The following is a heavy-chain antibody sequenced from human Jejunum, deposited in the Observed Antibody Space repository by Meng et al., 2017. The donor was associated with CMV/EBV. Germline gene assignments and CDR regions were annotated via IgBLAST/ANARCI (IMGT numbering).Heavy chain of an antibody. CDR2: ISGSGGTT. CDR1: GFIFSNLA. J-gene: IGHJ4*02. V-gene: IGHV3-23*01. Sequence: PGGSLRLSCAASGFIFSNLAMNWVSQAPGKGRDWVSGISGSGGTTWYADSVKGRFTISRDNSKSTLYLQMNSLRVEDTAIYYCAPNYWGQGILVTVSS. CDR3: APNY.